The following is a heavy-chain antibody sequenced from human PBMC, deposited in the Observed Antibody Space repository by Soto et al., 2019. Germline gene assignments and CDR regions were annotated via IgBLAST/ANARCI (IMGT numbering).Heavy chain of an antibody. J-gene: IGHJ5*02. D-gene: IGHD2-21*02. CDR1: GGSISSYY. CDR2: IYYSGST. CDR3: ARAGVVTARRVNWLDP. Sequence: SETLSLTCTVSGGSISSYYWSWIRQPPGKGLEWIGYIYYSGSTNYNPSLKSRVTISVDTSKNQFSLKLSSVTAADTAVYYCARAGVVTARRVNWLDPWGQGTLVTVSS. V-gene: IGHV4-59*01.